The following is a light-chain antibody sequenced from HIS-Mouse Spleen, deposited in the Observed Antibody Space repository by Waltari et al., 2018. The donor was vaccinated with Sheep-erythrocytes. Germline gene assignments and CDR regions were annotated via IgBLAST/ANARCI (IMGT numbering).Light chain of an antibody. J-gene: IGLJ3*02. CDR1: SSDVGSDNV. V-gene: IGLV2-23*01. CDR3: CSCAGSSTPWV. Sequence: QSALTQPASVSGSPGHSITISCTGTSSDVGSDNVVSWYQQHPGKAPQLMFYEGSKRPSGVSNLFAGSKSGNTASLTISGAKGEDEADYYCCSCAGSSTPWVFGGGTKLTVL. CDR2: EGS.